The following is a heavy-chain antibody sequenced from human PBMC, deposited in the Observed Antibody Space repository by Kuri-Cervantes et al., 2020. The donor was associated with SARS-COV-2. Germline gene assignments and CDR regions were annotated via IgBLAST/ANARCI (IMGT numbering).Heavy chain of an antibody. CDR1: GFTFSSYS. V-gene: IGHV3-48*02. CDR2: ISSSSTI. D-gene: IGHD2-2*01. Sequence: GGSLRLSCAASGFTFSSYSMNWGRQAPGKGLEWVSYISSSSTIYYADSVKGRFTISRDNAKNSLYLQMNSLRDEDTAVYYCARGYCSSTSCPPYYYYGMDVWGQGTTVTVSS. J-gene: IGHJ6*02. CDR3: ARGYCSSTSCPPYYYYGMDV.